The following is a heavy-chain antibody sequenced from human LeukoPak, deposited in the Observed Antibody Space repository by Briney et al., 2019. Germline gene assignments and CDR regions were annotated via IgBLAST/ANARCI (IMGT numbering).Heavy chain of an antibody. CDR1: GPSIGSFY. CDR3: ARDPIHRDDYNAE. D-gene: IGHD5-24*01. J-gene: IGHJ4*02. CDR2: INYSGTT. V-gene: IGHV4-59*01. Sequence: PSETLSLTCSVSGPSIGSFYWSWVRQPPGRGLEWVGSINYSGTTNYNPSLKSRVTMSIDTSKNQFSLKLNSVTAADTAVYYCARDPIHRDDYNAEWGQGVLVSVSS.